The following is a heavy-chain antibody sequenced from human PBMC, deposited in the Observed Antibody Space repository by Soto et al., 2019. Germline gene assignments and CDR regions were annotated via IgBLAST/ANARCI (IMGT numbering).Heavy chain of an antibody. CDR3: AKKSYSSSSNRYFDY. CDR1: GYTFTSYG. D-gene: IGHD6-6*01. Sequence: GASVKVSCKASGYTFTSYGISWVRQAPGQGLEWMGWISAYNGNTNYAQKLQGRVTMTTDTSTSTAYMELRSLRSDDTAVYYCAKKSYSSSSNRYFDYWGQGTLVTVSS. V-gene: IGHV1-18*01. J-gene: IGHJ4*02. CDR2: ISAYNGNT.